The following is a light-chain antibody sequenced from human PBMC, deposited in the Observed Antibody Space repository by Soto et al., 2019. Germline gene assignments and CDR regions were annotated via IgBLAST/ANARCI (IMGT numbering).Light chain of an antibody. J-gene: IGLJ2*01. Sequence: QSVLTQPPSVSAAPGQKVTISCSGGTSNIEKNYASWYQQLPGTAPKLLISDNNKRPSGIPDRFSGSKSGTSATLAITGLQTGDEADYYCGTCDSSLSAVVFGGGTQLTVL. CDR3: GTCDSSLSAVV. CDR2: DNN. CDR1: TSNIEKNY. V-gene: IGLV1-51*01.